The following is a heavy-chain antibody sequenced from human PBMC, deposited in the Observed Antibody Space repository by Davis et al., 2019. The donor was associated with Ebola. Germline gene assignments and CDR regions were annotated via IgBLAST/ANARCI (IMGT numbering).Heavy chain of an antibody. V-gene: IGHV3-48*01. D-gene: IGHD2-2*01. Sequence: GESLKISCTASGFSFSTYSMNWVRQAPGKGLEWVSYLTGSSTTIYYEDSVKGRFTISRDKSKNTLYLEMNSLRADDTAVYYCAREGKYRDESRTFDYWGQGTLVTVSS. CDR2: LTGSSTTI. CDR1: GFSFSTYS. CDR3: AREGKYRDESRTFDY. J-gene: IGHJ4*02.